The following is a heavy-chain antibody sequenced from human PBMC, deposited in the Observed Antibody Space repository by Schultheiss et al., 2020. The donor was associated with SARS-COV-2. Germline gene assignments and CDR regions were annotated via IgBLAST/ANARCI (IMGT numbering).Heavy chain of an antibody. CDR2: ISGSGGST. CDR1: GFTFSSYA. V-gene: IGHV3-23*01. D-gene: IGHD6-13*01. J-gene: IGHJ5*02. CDR3: AKDRTGYSSSWTWFDP. Sequence: GGSLRLSCAASGFTFSSYAMSWVRQAPGKGLEWVSAISGSGGSTYYADSVKGRFTISRDNSKNTLYLQMNSLRAEDTAVYYCAKDRTGYSSSWTWFDPWGQGTLVTVSS.